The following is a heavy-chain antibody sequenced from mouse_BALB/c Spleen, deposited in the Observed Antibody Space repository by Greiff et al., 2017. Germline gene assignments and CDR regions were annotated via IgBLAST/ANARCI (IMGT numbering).Heavy chain of an antibody. D-gene: IGHD2-3*01. CDR3: ARDGGADGYYFDY. V-gene: IGHV5-15*02. CDR1: GFTFSDYG. Sequence: EVKLMESGGGLVQPGGSRKLSCAASGFTFSDYGMAWVRQAPGKGPEWVAFISNLAYSIYYADTVTGRFTISRENAKNTLYLEMSSLRSEDTAMYYCARDGGADGYYFDYWGQGTTLTVSS. CDR2: ISNLAYSI. J-gene: IGHJ2*01.